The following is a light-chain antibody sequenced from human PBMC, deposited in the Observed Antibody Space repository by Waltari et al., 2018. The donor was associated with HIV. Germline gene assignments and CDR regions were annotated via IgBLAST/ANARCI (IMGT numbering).Light chain of an antibody. J-gene: IGKJ4*01. CDR1: QTIGTN. V-gene: IGKV3-15*01. CDR3: QQYEAWPVT. Sequence: EIVMTQSPATLSVSPGGRATLSCGASQTIGTNLAWYQQKPGQAPRLLIFGASTRATGVPGRFSDSGSGTEFTLTLSSLQSEDFADYYCQQYEAWPVTFGGGTRVDIK. CDR2: GAS.